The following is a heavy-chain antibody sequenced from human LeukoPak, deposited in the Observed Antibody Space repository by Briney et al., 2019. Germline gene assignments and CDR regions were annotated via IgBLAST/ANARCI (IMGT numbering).Heavy chain of an antibody. CDR3: ARGKWRSGWYFDY. J-gene: IGHJ4*02. CDR2: INHSGST. V-gene: IGHV4-34*01. Sequence: PSETLSLTCAVYGGSFSGYYGSGIRQPPGKGREWIGEINHSGSTNYNPALKSRVPISVDTSQNHASLKLSSATAPDTAVYYCARGKWRSGWYFDYWGQGTLVTVSS. D-gene: IGHD6-19*01. CDR1: GGSFSGYY.